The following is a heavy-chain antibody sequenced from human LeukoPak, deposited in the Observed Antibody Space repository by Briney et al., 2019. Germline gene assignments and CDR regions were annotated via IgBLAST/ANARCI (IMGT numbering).Heavy chain of an antibody. D-gene: IGHD6-13*01. CDR1: GFTFSGSA. V-gene: IGHV3-73*01. Sequence: GGSLKLSCAASGFTFSGSAMHWVRQASGKGLEWLGRIRSKADSYTTAYAVSGKGRFIVSRDDSKNTAYLQMNSLKTEDTDVYYCRAAADLNDYWGQGTLVTVSS. CDR2: IRSKADSYTT. J-gene: IGHJ4*02. CDR3: RAAADLNDY.